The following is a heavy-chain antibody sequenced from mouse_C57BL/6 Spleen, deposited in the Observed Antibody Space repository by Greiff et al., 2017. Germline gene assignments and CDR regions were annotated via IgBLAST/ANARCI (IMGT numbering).Heavy chain of an antibody. CDR2: IYPGAGDT. J-gene: IGHJ4*01. CDR1: GYAFSSSW. V-gene: IGHV1-82*01. D-gene: IGHD2-4*01. CDR3: ARWGIDYDYDGGYAMDY. Sequence: QVQLKQSGPELVKPGASVKISCKASGYAFSSSWMNWVKQRPGKGLEWIGRIYPGAGDTNYNGKFKGKATLTADKSSSTAYMQLSSLTSEDSAVYFCARWGIDYDYDGGYAMDYWGQGTSVTVSS.